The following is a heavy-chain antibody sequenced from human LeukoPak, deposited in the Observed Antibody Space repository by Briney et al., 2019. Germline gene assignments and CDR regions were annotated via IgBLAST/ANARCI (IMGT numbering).Heavy chain of an antibody. D-gene: IGHD6-6*01. CDR1: GGSISTYY. J-gene: IGHJ4*02. CDR3: ARHDAGIAARPFDN. CDR2: IHASEPT. Sequence: SETLSLTCTVSGGSISTYYWGWIRRPPGKGLEWIAYIHASEPTNYNPSLKSRITISVDTSKNQFSLKLSSVTAADTAVYYCARHDAGIAARPFDNWGQGTLVTVSS. V-gene: IGHV4-4*09.